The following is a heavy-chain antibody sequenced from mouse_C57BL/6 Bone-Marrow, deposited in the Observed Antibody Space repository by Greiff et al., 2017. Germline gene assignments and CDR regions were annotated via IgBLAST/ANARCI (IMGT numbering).Heavy chain of an antibody. CDR2: IDPSDSYT. Sequence: QVQLQQPGAELVMPGASVKLSCKASGYTFTSYWMHWVKQRPGQGLEWIGEIDPSDSYTNYNQKFKGKSTLTVDKSSSTAYMQLSSLTSEDSAVYYCARGAGFYPVAYWGQGTLVTVSA. J-gene: IGHJ3*01. CDR3: ARGAGFYPVAY. V-gene: IGHV1-69*01. CDR1: GYTFTSYW.